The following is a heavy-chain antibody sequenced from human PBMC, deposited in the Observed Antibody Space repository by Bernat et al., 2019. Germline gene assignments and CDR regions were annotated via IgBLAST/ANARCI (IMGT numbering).Heavy chain of an antibody. CDR2: IRIKGNNYAT. V-gene: IGHV3-73*01. D-gene: IGHD1-7*01. J-gene: IGHJ5*02. CDR3: TAAVGTTSYNWFDP. CDR1: GFPFSGSL. Sequence: EVQLVESGGGLVQPGGSLKLSCAASGFPFSGSLMHWVPQASGKGLEWIGRIRIKGNNYATAYAASVEGRFTISRDDSKKTAYLQMNSLKTEDSAIYYCTAAVGTTSYNWFDPWGPGTLVTVSS.